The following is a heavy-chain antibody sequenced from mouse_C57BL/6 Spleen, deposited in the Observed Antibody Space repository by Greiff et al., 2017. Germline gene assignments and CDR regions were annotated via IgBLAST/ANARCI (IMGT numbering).Heavy chain of an antibody. V-gene: IGHV1-81*01. D-gene: IGHD2-5*01. Sequence: QVQLQQSGAELARPGASVKLSCKASGYTFTSYGISWVKQRTGQGLEWIGEIYPRSGNTYYNEKFKGKDTLTADKSSSTAYMELRSLTSEDSAVYFCAWPYYSNYKFAYWGQGTLVTVSA. J-gene: IGHJ3*01. CDR3: AWPYYSNYKFAY. CDR2: IYPRSGNT. CDR1: GYTFTSYG.